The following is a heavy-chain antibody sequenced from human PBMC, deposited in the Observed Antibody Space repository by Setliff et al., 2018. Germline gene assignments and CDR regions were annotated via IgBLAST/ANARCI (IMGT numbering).Heavy chain of an antibody. Sequence: GGSLRLSCAASGFTFSDYYMSWIRQAPGKGLEWVSHISSGGSNIYYADSVKGRFTISRDNAKNSLYLQMNSLSAEDTAVYYCARERYYNFWNGYDYYYYYMDVWGIGTTVTVSS. V-gene: IGHV3-11*04. CDR2: ISSGGSNI. D-gene: IGHD3-3*01. CDR1: GFTFSDYY. CDR3: ARERYYNFWNGYDYYYYYMDV. J-gene: IGHJ6*03.